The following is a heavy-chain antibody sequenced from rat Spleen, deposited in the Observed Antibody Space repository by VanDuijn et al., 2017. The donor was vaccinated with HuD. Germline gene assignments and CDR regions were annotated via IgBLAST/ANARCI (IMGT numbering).Heavy chain of an antibody. Sequence: EVQLVESGGDLVQPGRSLKLTCAASGFTFSHYGMAWVRQAPTKGLEWVASITNAAGKVYYPDSVKGRFTISRDDAKSTLYLQMDSLRSEDTATYYCTQQLGDWFAYWGQGTLVTVSS. V-gene: IGHV5S13*01. D-gene: IGHD1-10*01. J-gene: IGHJ3*01. CDR1: GFTFSHYG. CDR2: ITNAAGKV. CDR3: TQQLGDWFAY.